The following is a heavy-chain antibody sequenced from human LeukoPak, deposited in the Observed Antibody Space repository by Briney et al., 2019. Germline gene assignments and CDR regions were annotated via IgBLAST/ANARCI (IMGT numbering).Heavy chain of an antibody. CDR2: INPNSGGT. D-gene: IGHD3-3*01. CDR1: GYTFTGYY. CDR3: AIAYDFWSGYYRGYYFDY. V-gene: IGHV1-2*02. J-gene: IGHJ4*02. Sequence: ASVKVSCKASGYTFTGYYMHWVRQAPGQGLEWMGWINPNSGGTNYAQTFQGRVTMTRDTSISTAYMELSRLRSDDTAVYYCAIAYDFWSGYYRGYYFDYWGQGTLVTVSS.